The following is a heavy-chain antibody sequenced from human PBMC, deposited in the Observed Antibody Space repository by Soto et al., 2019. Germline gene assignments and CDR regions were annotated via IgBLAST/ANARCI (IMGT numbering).Heavy chain of an antibody. CDR1: ALTASKNY. CDR3: ARGGSGSDWDYYGMDV. J-gene: IGHJ6*02. Sequence: EVQLVESGGGLVQPGGSLRLSCAGSALTASKNYMSWVPQPPGKGLEWVSVIYSGGTTYYADSVKDRFSISRDNSKSTLYLQMDNLRAGDTAVYYCARGGSGSDWDYYGMDVWGQGTTVTVSS. D-gene: IGHD3-10*01. V-gene: IGHV3-66*01. CDR2: IYSGGTT.